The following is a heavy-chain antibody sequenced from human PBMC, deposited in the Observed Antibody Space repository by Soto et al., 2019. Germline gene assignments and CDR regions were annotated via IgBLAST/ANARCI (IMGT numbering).Heavy chain of an antibody. Sequence: ASVKVSCKASGYTFTSYGISWVRQAPGQGLEWMGWISAYNGNTNYAQKLQGRVTMTTDTSTSTAYMELRSLRSDDTAVYYCAKSGAGYYDSSGLPLDYWGQGTLVTVSS. D-gene: IGHD3-22*01. V-gene: IGHV1-18*01. J-gene: IGHJ4*02. CDR1: GYTFTSYG. CDR2: ISAYNGNT. CDR3: AKSGAGYYDSSGLPLDY.